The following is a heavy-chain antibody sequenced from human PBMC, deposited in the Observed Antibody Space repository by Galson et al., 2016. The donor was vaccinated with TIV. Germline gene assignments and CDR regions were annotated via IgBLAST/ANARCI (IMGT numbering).Heavy chain of an antibody. D-gene: IGHD3-3*02. V-gene: IGHV1-69*04. CDR1: GGTFSSYD. J-gene: IGHJ4*02. Sequence: SVKVSCMASGGTFSSYDISWLRQIPGQGFEWMGRINPAVGLIKYAERFQGRFTITAAYMELSSLRSEDTAVYYCSSASHLVPTVHHYWGQGTLVTVSS. CDR2: INPAVGLI. CDR3: SSASHLVPTVHHY.